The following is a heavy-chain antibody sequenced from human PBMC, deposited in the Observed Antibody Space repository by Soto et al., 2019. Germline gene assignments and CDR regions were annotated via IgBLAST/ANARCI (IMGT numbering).Heavy chain of an antibody. CDR2: ISGSGSST. V-gene: IGHV3-23*01. CDR1: GFTFSNYA. D-gene: IGHD2-2*01. CDR3: AKGGAGGYQMPRGFDS. Sequence: PGGSLRLSCAASGFTFSNYAMSWVRQAPGKGLEWVSGISGSGSSTYYRDSLRGRLTISKDDTKNTLSLQMNSLRAEDTALYYCAKGGAGGYQMPRGFDSWGQGTLVTVSS. J-gene: IGHJ5*01.